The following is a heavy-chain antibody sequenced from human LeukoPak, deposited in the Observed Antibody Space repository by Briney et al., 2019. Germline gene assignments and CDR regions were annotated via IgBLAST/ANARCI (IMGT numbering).Heavy chain of an antibody. J-gene: IGHJ6*04. CDR1: GYTFSNYN. V-gene: IGHV1-8*03. CDR2: MNPNSGNT. Sequence: GASVTVSCKASGYTFSNYNINWVRQATGQGLEWMGWMNPNSGNTGYAEKFRGRVTITRNTSISTAYMVLSSLRSEDTAVYYCARGYPDFWSDYFGCMDVWGKGTTVTVSS. CDR3: ARGYPDFWSDYFGCMDV. D-gene: IGHD3-3*01.